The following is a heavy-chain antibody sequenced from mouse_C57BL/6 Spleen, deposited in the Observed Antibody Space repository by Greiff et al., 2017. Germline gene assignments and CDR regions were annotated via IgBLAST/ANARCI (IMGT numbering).Heavy chain of an antibody. Sequence: EVKLQESGPGMVKPSQSLSLTCTVTGYSITSGYDWHWIRHFPGNKLEWMGYISYSGSTNYNPSLKSRISITHDTSKNHFFLKLNSVTTEDTATYYCARGAYYDYDWYFDVWGTGTTVTVSS. J-gene: IGHJ1*03. CDR2: ISYSGST. V-gene: IGHV3-1*01. CDR1: GYSITSGYD. CDR3: ARGAYYDYDWYFDV. D-gene: IGHD2-4*01.